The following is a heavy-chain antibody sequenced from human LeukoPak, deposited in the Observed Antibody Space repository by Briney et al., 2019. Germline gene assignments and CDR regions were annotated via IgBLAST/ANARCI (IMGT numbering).Heavy chain of an antibody. D-gene: IGHD1-26*01. J-gene: IGHJ4*02. V-gene: IGHV4-4*02. CDR1: GGSISSSNW. CDR2: IYHSGST. Sequence: SETLSLTCAVSGGSISSSNWWSWVRQPPGKGLEWIGEIYHSGSTNYNPSLKSRVTISVDTSKNQFSLKLSSVTAADTAVYYCARPHSGSYMYFDYWGQGTLVTVSS. CDR3: ARPHSGSYMYFDY.